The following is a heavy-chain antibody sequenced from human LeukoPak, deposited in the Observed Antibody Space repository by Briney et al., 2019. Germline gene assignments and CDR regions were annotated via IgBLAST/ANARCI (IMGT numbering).Heavy chain of an antibody. J-gene: IGHJ6*02. D-gene: IGHD1-26*01. Sequence: GGSLRLSCAATGFTFKDYGMHWVRQPPGKGLEWVSSINWNGGGTDYADSVKGRFTISRDNAKNSLYLQLSSLRPEDTALYYCAKHMRATNTYSFFGLDVWGQGTTVTLSS. CDR1: GFTFKDYG. CDR2: INWNGGGT. CDR3: AKHMRATNTYSFFGLDV. V-gene: IGHV3-9*01.